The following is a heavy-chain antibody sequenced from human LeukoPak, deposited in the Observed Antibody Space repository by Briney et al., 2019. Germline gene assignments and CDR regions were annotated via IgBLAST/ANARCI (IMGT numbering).Heavy chain of an antibody. Sequence: ASVKVSCKASGYTFTGYYMHWVRQAPGQGLEWMGWINPNSGGTNYAQKFQGRVTMTRGTSISTAYMELNSLRFGDTAVYYCAREHGGLGYCSGGNCDWFFDIWGRGTLVTVSS. CDR3: AREHGGLGYCSGGNCDWFFDI. J-gene: IGHJ2*01. CDR1: GYTFTGYY. V-gene: IGHV1-2*02. CDR2: INPNSGGT. D-gene: IGHD2-15*01.